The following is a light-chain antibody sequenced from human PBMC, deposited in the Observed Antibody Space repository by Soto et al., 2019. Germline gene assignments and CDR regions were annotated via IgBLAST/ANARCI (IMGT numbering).Light chain of an antibody. J-gene: IGLJ1*01. CDR2: DVS. Sequence: QSALAQPASVSGSPGQSIAISCTGISSDVGAYNYVSWYQQHPGKAPKLIIFDVSNRPSGVSNRFSGSKSGDMASLTISGLQAEDEADYFCKSYTTGSTYVFGTGTKLTVL. CDR3: KSYTTGSTYV. V-gene: IGLV2-14*01. CDR1: SSDVGAYNY.